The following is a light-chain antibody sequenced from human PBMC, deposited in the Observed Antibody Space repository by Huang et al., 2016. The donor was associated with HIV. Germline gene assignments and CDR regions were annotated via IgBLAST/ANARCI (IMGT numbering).Light chain of an antibody. CDR2: FSS. CDR1: PSLLHSDGNNY. Sequence: DVIMTQSPLSLPVTPGEPASISCRSNPSLLHSDGNNYLDWYLQTPGQSPQLLIYFSSKRASGVPDRFSGSGSGTDFTLKISRVEAEDVGIYYCMQSVQTPPSFGPGTKVDIK. J-gene: IGKJ3*01. CDR3: MQSVQTPPS. V-gene: IGKV2-28*01.